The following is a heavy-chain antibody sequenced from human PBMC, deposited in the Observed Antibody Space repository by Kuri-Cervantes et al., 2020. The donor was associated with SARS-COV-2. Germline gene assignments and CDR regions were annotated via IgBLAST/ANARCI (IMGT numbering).Heavy chain of an antibody. CDR3: AKDGAGAHDF. CDR2: ISYDGNNK. D-gene: IGHD4/OR15-4a*01. CDR1: GFKFSRTD. Sequence: GESLKISCAASGFKFSRTDMHWVRQAPGKELEWVAFISYDGNNKKCIASGKGRFTISRDNSQNKLYLQMRSLRPEDTAMYYCAKDGAGAHDFWGQGTLVTVSS. J-gene: IGHJ4*02. V-gene: IGHV3-30*18.